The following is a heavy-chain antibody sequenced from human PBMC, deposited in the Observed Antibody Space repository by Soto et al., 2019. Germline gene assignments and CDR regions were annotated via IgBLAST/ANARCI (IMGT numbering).Heavy chain of an antibody. Sequence: SETLSLTCTFSVDAITSSSYFWSWIRQSPGRGLEYIGYTKYNGRSTYNPSLQSRVTISVDTSTSQFSLNLTSVTAGDTAVYYCERMSRKVNYWGQGIPVTVA. CDR3: ERMSRKVNY. V-gene: IGHV4-61*01. J-gene: IGHJ4*02. CDR1: VDAITSSSYF. CDR2: TKYNGRS.